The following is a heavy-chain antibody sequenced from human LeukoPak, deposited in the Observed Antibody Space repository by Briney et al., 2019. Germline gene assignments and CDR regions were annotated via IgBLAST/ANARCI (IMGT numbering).Heavy chain of an antibody. CDR3: AKLEIGAVAGSGSANTNDY. J-gene: IGHJ4*02. CDR1: GFTFSSYG. V-gene: IGHV3-30*18. Sequence: PGRPLRLSCAASGFTFSSYGMHWVRQAPGKGLEWVAVISYDGSNKYYADSVKGRFTISRDNSKNTLYLQMNSLRAEDTAVYYCAKLEIGAVAGSGSANTNDYWGQGTLVTVSS. CDR2: ISYDGSNK. D-gene: IGHD6-19*01.